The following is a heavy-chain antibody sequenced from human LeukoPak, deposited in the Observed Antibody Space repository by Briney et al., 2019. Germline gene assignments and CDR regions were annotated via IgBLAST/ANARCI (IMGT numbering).Heavy chain of an antibody. Sequence: GGSLRLSCAASGFTFSSYAMSWVRRAPGKGLEWASAISGSGGSTYYADSVKGRFTISRDNSKNTPYLQMNSLRAEDTAVYYCATRDSSGWYERYWGQGTLVTVSS. V-gene: IGHV3-23*01. CDR1: GFTFSSYA. CDR3: ATRDSSGWYERY. CDR2: ISGSGGST. D-gene: IGHD6-19*01. J-gene: IGHJ4*02.